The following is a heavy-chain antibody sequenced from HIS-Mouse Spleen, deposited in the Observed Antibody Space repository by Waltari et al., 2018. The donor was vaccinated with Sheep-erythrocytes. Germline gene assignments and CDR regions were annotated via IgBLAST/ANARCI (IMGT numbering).Heavy chain of an antibody. CDR1: GGSISSGGYY. J-gene: IGHJ5*02. CDR2: IYYSGST. V-gene: IGHV4-31*03. Sequence: QVQLQESGPGLVKPSQTLSLTCTVSGGSISSGGYYWSGIRQNPGKGLEWIGYIYYSGSTYYNPSLKSRVTISVDTSKNQFSLKLSSVTAADTAVYYCARALIITMVRGVTSNWFDPWGQGTLVTVSS. CDR3: ARALIITMVRGVTSNWFDP. D-gene: IGHD3-10*01.